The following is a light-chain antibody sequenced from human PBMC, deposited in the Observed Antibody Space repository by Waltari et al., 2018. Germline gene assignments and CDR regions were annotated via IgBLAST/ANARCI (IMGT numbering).Light chain of an antibody. CDR3: QQYGSSPRYT. Sequence: EIVLTQSPGTLSLSPGDRVTLHSRASQTVISSYLAWYQQKPGQAPRLLIYETSSRATGIPDRCSGSRSGTDFTLTISRLEPEDSAVYYCQQYGSSPRYTFGQGTKLEIK. J-gene: IGKJ2*01. CDR1: QTVISSY. V-gene: IGKV3-20*01. CDR2: ETS.